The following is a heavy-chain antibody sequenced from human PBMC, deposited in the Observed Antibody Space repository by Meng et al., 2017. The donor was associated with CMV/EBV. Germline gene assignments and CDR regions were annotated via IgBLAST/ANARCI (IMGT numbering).Heavy chain of an antibody. D-gene: IGHD1-26*01. J-gene: IGHJ3*02. CDR2: ISSSLNSI. CDR1: GFTFPLYF. V-gene: IGHV3-21*06. CDR3: ARGKHYSESNLDEAFDI. Sequence: GESLKISCAASGFTFPLYFMNWVRQAPGKGLEWVSSISSSLNSIYYADSVEGRFTIYRDNANNSLHLQMNSLRVEDTAVYYCARGKHYSESNLDEAFDIWGQGTVVTVSS.